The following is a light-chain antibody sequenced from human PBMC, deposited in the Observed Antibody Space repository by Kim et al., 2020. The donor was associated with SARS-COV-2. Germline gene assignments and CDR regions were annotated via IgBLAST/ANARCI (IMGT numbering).Light chain of an antibody. V-gene: IGLV3-21*04. CDR1: NGGSKG. CDR3: QVWDSSSDVV. Sequence: VATGTTTRITWGGNNGGSKGVPWYQQKPGQAPVLVIYYDSDRPSGIPERFSGSNSGNTATLTISRVEAGDEADYYCQVWDSSSDVVFGGGTQLTVL. J-gene: IGLJ2*01. CDR2: YDS.